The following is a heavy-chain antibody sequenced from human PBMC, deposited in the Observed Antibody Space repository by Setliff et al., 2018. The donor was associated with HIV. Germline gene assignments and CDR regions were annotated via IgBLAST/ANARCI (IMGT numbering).Heavy chain of an antibody. J-gene: IGHJ4*02. V-gene: IGHV4-59*12. CDR1: GGSISSSY. Sequence: PSETLSLTCTVSGGSISSSYWSWIRQPPGKGLEWIGYIYYSGSTNYNPSLKGRVTISVDTSKNQFSLKLSSVTAADTAVYYCAREGLWNCRGYFHYFDYWGQGTLVTVSS. CDR3: AREGLWNCRGYFHYFDY. CDR2: IYYSGST. D-gene: IGHD2-21*01.